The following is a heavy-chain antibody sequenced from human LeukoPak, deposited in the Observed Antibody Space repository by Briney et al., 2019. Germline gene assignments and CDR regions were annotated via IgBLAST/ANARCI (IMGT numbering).Heavy chain of an antibody. CDR3: AKVYYDSSGYHAYYFDY. D-gene: IGHD3-22*01. V-gene: IGHV3-23*01. Sequence: PGGSLRLSCAASGLTFSSYAMSWVRQAPGKGLEWVSAISGSGGSTYYADSVKGRFTISRDNSKNTLYLQMNSLRAEDTAVYYCAKVYYDSSGYHAYYFDYWGQGTLVTVSS. CDR2: ISGSGGST. CDR1: GLTFSSYA. J-gene: IGHJ4*02.